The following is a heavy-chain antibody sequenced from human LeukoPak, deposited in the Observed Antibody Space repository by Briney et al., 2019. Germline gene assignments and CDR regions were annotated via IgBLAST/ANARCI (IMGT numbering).Heavy chain of an antibody. V-gene: IGHV4-59*12. Sequence: SETLSLTCTASGGSISNYYWSWIRQPPGKGLEWIGYIYYSGSTNYNPSLKSRATISVDTSKNQFSLKLTSVTAADTAVYYCTRAASSGPLFTYHMDVWGKGTTVTVSS. D-gene: IGHD3-22*01. J-gene: IGHJ6*03. CDR1: GGSISNYY. CDR2: IYYSGST. CDR3: TRAASSGPLFTYHMDV.